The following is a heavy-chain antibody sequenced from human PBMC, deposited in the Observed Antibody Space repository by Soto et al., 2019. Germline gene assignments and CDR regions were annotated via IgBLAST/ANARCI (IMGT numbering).Heavy chain of an antibody. Sequence: SVKVSCKASGGTFSSYAISWVRQAPGQGLEWMGGIIPIFGTANYAQKFQGRVTITADESTSTAYMELSSLRSEDTAVYYCARDPGYCSSTSCPAWDDYWGQGTLVTVSS. CDR3: ARDPGYCSSTSCPAWDDY. CDR1: GGTFSSYA. V-gene: IGHV1-69*13. D-gene: IGHD2-2*01. CDR2: IIPIFGTA. J-gene: IGHJ4*02.